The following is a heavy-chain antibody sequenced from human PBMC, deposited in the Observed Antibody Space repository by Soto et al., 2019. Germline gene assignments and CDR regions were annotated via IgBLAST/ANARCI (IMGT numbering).Heavy chain of an antibody. CDR2: INPSGGST. D-gene: IGHD3-3*01. V-gene: IGHV1-46*01. Sequence: GASVKVSCKASGYTFTSYYMHWVRQAPGQGLEWMGIINPSGGSTSYAQKFQGRVTMTRDTSTSTVYMELSSLRSEDTAVYYCARVSTPRYYDFWSGYYYYGMDVWGQGTTVTVSS. CDR3: ARVSTPRYYDFWSGYYYYGMDV. J-gene: IGHJ6*02. CDR1: GYTFTSYY.